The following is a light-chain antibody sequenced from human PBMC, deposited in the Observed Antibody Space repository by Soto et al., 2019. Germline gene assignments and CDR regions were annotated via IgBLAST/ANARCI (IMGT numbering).Light chain of an antibody. CDR3: QQYYNGPWT. CDR1: QSLLYNSNNKNY. V-gene: IGKV4-1*01. J-gene: IGKJ1*01. Sequence: DIVMTQSPDSLAVSLGERATINCKSSQSLLYNSNNKNYLAWFQQKSGQPPKLLIYWASTRESGVPDRFSGRGSGTDFTLTVSSLQAEDVAVYYCQQYYNGPWTFGQGTRVEIK. CDR2: WAS.